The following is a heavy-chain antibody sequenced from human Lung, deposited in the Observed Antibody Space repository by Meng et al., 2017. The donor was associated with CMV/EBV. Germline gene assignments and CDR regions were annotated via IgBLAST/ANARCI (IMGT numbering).Heavy chain of an antibody. CDR2: IYPGNSDT. V-gene: IGHV5-51*01. J-gene: IGHJ5*02. CDR1: YSFPNHW. CDR3: ARRLLSGSYFGAHWFDT. D-gene: IGHD1-26*01. Sequence: YSFPNHWIAWVRQMPGTGLEWLGVIYPGNSDTRYSPSFQGQVTISVDKSINTAYLQWSRLKASDNAMYYCARRLLSGSYFGAHWFDTWGQGTLVTVSS.